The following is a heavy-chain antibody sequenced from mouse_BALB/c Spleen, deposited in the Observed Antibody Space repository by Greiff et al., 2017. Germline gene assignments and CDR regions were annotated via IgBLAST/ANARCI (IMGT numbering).Heavy chain of an antibody. D-gene: IGHD2-14*01. CDR1: GYTFTNYW. J-gene: IGHJ3*01. CDR2: IYPGGGYT. CDR3: ASSGDYRTWFAY. Sequence: VQLQQSGAELVRPGTSVKISCKASGYTFTNYWLGWVKQRPGHGLEWIGDIYPGGGYTNYNEKFKGKATLTADTSSSTAYMQLSSLTSEDSAVYFCASSGDYRTWFAYWGQGTLVTVSA. V-gene: IGHV1-63*02.